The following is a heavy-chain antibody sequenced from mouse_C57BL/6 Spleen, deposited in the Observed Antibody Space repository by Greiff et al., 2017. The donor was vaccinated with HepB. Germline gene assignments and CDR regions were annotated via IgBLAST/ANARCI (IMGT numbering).Heavy chain of an antibody. J-gene: IGHJ4*01. CDR3: ARFLYDYDPMDY. D-gene: IGHD2-4*01. V-gene: IGHV1-64*01. CDR2: IHPNSGST. Sequence: VQLQQPGAELVKPGASVKLSCKASGYTFTSYWMHWVKQRPGQGLEWIGMIHPNSGSTNYNEKFKSKATLTVDKSSSTAYMQLSSLTSEDSAVYYCARFLYDYDPMDYWGQGTSVTVAS. CDR1: GYTFTSYW.